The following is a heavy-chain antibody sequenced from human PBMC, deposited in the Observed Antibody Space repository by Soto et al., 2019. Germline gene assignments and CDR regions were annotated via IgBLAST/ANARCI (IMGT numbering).Heavy chain of an antibody. CDR3: ATHSLGTSSPPYFDN. V-gene: IGHV1-69*01. D-gene: IGHD2-15*01. J-gene: IGHJ4*02. CDR2: FVPLFGST. CDR1: GGTFSGYA. Sequence: QVQLVQSGAEVKKPGSSVKVSCQASGGTFSGYALTWVRQAPGQGLEWMGEFVPLFGSTNYAQKFAGRITIIADESTSTGYMELSTLRSENTAVYYCATHSLGTSSPPYFDNWCQGTLVTVSS.